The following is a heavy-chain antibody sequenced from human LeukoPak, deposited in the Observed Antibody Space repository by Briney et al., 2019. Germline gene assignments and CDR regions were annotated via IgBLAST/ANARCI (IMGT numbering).Heavy chain of an antibody. CDR2: IIPIFGIA. Sequence: AVKVSCKASLGTFTSYAISWVRQAPGQGGEWMGRIIPIFGIANYTQTFQGRVTITTDKSTSTAYMELSRLRSEDTAVYYCARFCSGGSCTHAFDIWGQGTLVTVSS. V-gene: IGHV1-69*10. CDR1: LGTFTSYA. CDR3: ARFCSGGSCTHAFDI. D-gene: IGHD2-15*01. J-gene: IGHJ3*02.